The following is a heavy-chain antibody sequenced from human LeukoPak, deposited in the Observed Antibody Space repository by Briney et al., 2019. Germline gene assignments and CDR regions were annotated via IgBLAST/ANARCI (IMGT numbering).Heavy chain of an antibody. CDR1: GFTFSGYW. Sequence: GGSLRLSCAVSGFTFSGYWMTWVRQAPGKGPEWVAHIKHDGSETYYVDSVKGRFTISRDNAMNSLYLQMNSLGAEDTAVYYCAKNPDYGGNTFLDYWGQGTLVTASS. J-gene: IGHJ4*02. V-gene: IGHV3-7*01. CDR3: AKNPDYGGNTFLDY. D-gene: IGHD4-23*01. CDR2: IKHDGSET.